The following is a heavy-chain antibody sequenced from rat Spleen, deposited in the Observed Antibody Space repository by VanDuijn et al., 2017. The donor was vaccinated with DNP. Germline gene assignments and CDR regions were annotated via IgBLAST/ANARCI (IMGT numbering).Heavy chain of an antibody. D-gene: IGHD1-11*01. V-gene: IGHV4-2*01. Sequence: EVKLVESGGGLVQPGRSLKLSCAASGFNFHDYWMGWVRQLSGRGLEWVGEIKHDSSVINHNPSLKDRFTISRDNAQNTLYLQMNKLGSEDTAIYYCARGQNYGTHCDYLDYWGQGVMVTVSS. CDR3: ARGQNYGTHCDYLDY. CDR1: GFNFHDYW. CDR2: IKHDSSVI. J-gene: IGHJ2*01.